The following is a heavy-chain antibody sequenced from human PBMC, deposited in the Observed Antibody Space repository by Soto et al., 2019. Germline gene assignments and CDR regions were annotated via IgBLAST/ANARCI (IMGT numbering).Heavy chain of an antibody. CDR1: GFSLSTNGVG. D-gene: IGHD1-26*01. J-gene: IGHJ5*02. V-gene: IGHV2-5*01. CDR2: IYWNDDK. CDR3: AREGAIVPRFFDP. Sequence: QITLKESGPTLVKPTQTLTLICTFSGFSLSTNGVGVGWIRQPPGKALEWLALIYWNDDKRYSPSLKSRLTITKDTSNTQLILTMTNLDPVDTATYYCAREGAIVPRFFDPWGQGTVVTVSS.